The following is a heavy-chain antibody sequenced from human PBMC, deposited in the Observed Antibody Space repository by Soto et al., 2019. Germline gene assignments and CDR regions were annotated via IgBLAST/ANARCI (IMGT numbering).Heavy chain of an antibody. CDR1: GAAVSNGDYR. CDR2: IDTSGST. CDR3: ARGGQDFWSGPFDY. D-gene: IGHD3-3*01. Sequence: KSSETLSLTCTISGAAVSNGDYRWNWIRQPAGKGLEWIGRIDTSGSTNYNPSLKSRVTMSVDTSKQEFSLKLSSVTAADTALYYCARGGQDFWSGPFDYWGRGALVTVS. J-gene: IGHJ4*02. V-gene: IGHV4-61*02.